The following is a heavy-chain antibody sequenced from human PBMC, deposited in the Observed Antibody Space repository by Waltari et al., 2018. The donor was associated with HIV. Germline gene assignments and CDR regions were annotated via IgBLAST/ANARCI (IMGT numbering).Heavy chain of an antibody. Sequence: QVQLQESGPGLVKPSETLSLSCTVSGGSISSYYWSWIRQPAGKGLEWIGRIHATGTSFYNPSIKSRVTMSIDTSKTQFYLRLNSVTAADTAVYYCARDGSSGWIPFDYWGQGTLVTVSS. D-gene: IGHD6-19*01. CDR2: IHATGTS. CDR1: GGSISSYY. CDR3: ARDGSSGWIPFDY. V-gene: IGHV4-4*07. J-gene: IGHJ4*02.